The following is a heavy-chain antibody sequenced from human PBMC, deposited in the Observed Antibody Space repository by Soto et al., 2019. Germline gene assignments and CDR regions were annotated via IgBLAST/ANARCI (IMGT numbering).Heavy chain of an antibody. D-gene: IGHD6-6*01. CDR3: SRIQLASDAIDI. Sequence: GGSLRLACAASGVTFGSDSMNWARQAPGKGLEWVSSISSSSSYIYYADSVKGRFTISRDNAKNSLYLQMNSLRAEDTAVYYFSRIQLASDAIDIRGPRTMLTGSS. CDR1: GVTFGSDS. V-gene: IGHV3-21*01. J-gene: IGHJ3*02. CDR2: ISSSSSYI.